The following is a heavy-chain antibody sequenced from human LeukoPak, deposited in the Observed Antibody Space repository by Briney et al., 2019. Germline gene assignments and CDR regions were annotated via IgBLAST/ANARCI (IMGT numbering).Heavy chain of an antibody. CDR2: IYYSGST. D-gene: IGHD6-6*01. Sequence: SETLSLTCTVSGGSISSYYWSWIRQPPGKGLEWIGYIYYSGSTNYNPSLKSRVTISVDTSKNQSSLKLSSVTAADPAVYYCASHRPPKIPDWGQGTLVTVSS. V-gene: IGHV4-59*08. J-gene: IGHJ4*02. CDR3: ASHRPPKIPD. CDR1: GGSISSYY.